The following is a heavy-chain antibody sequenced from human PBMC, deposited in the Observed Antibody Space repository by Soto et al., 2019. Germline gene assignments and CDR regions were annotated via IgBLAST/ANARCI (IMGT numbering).Heavy chain of an antibody. CDR1: GFTFSSYA. D-gene: IGHD3-16*01. V-gene: IGHV3-23*01. J-gene: IGHJ4*02. Sequence: PGGSLRLSCAASGFTFSSYAMSWVRQAPGKGLEWVSAICGSGGSKYYADSVKGRFTISRDNSKNTLYLQMNSLRAEDTAVYYCAQEGGVCSAIDYWGQGTLVTVSS. CDR2: ICGSGGSK. CDR3: AQEGGVCSAIDY.